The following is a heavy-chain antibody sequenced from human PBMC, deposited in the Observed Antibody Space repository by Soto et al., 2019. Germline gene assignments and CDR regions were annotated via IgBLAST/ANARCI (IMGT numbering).Heavy chain of an antibody. J-gene: IGHJ4*02. CDR3: ARELERLFDH. CDR1: GFTFRSYG. CDR2: IWYDGSNK. V-gene: IGHV3-33*01. D-gene: IGHD1-1*01. Sequence: VQLVESGGGVVQPGRSLRLSCAASGFTFRSYGMHWVRQAPGKGLEWVAVIWYDGSNKNYADSVKGRFTISRDNSKNTLYLQMNSLRVEDTAVYYCARELERLFDHWGQGTLVTVSS.